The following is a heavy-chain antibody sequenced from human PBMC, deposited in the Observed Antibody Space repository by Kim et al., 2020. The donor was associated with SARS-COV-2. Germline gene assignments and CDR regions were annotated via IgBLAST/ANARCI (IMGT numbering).Heavy chain of an antibody. CDR2: INTNTGNP. CDR3: ARDPSSSWYFNWFDP. CDR1: GYTFTSYA. D-gene: IGHD6-13*01. V-gene: IGHV7-4-1*02. J-gene: IGHJ5*02. Sequence: ASVKVSCKASGYTFTSYAMNWVRQAPGQGLEWMGWINTNTGNPTYAQGFTGRFVFSLDTSVSTAYLQISSLKAEDTAVYYCARDPSSSWYFNWFDPWGQGTLVTVSS.